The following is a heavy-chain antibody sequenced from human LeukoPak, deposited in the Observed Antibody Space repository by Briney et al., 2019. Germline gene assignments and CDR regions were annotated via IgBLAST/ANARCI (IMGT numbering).Heavy chain of an antibody. V-gene: IGHV3-21*01. CDR2: ISSSSTYI. CDR1: GFTFSSYS. J-gene: IGHJ4*02. CDR3: ARDRAYCGGDCSTYTFDY. D-gene: IGHD2-21*02. Sequence: GGSLRLSCAASGFTFSSYSMNWVRQAPGKGLEWVSVISSSSTYIYYADSMKGRFAISRDNAKNSLYLQMNSLRAEDTAVYYCARDRAYCGGDCSTYTFDYWGQGTLVTVSS.